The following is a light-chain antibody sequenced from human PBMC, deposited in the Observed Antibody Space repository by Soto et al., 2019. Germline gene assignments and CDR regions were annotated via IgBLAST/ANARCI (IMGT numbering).Light chain of an antibody. Sequence: QPVLTQSPSASASLGASVKLTWTLSSGHSDYAIAWHQQQPEKGPRYLMQVTSDGSHTKGDGIPDRFSGSSSGADRYLTISRLRSDDEADYYCQAWGTGGVFGGGTKLTVL. J-gene: IGLJ3*02. CDR2: VTSDGSH. V-gene: IGLV4-69*01. CDR1: SGHSDYA. CDR3: QAWGTGGV.